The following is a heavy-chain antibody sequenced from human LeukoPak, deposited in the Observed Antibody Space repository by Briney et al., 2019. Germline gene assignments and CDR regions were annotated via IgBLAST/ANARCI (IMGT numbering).Heavy chain of an antibody. CDR2: INHSGST. J-gene: IGHJ4*02. CDR3: ARDSLGINGY. Sequence: SETLSLTCAVYGVSFSGYYWSWIRHPPGKGLEWIGDINHSGSTNYNPSLKSRVTISVDTSRNQFSLKLSSVTAADTAVYYCARDSLGINGYWGQGTLVTVSS. CDR1: GVSFSGYY. D-gene: IGHD7-27*01. V-gene: IGHV4-34*01.